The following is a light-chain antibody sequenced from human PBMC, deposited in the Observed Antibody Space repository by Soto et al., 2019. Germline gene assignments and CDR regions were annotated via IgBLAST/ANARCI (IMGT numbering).Light chain of an antibody. V-gene: IGKV3-15*01. CDR2: GAS. J-gene: IGKJ1*01. CDR3: QQYNNWPPWT. CDR1: QSVSTN. Sequence: EIVMTQSPATLSVSPGERATLSCRASQSVSTNLSCFQQKPVQAPRLLMYGASTRPTGIPARFSGSGSGTEFTLTITSLQSEDFAVYYCQQYNNWPPWTFGQGTKVDIK.